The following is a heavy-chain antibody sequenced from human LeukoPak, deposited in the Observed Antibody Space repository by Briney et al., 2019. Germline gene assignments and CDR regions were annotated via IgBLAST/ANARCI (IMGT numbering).Heavy chain of an antibody. Sequence: PGGSLRLSCAASGFSFSNAWMTWVRQAPGKGLEWVANIKQDGSEKYYVDSVKGRFTISRDNAKNSLYLQMNSLRAEDTAVYYCARDPRYCSSTSCSNFDYWGQGTLVTVSS. D-gene: IGHD2-2*01. J-gene: IGHJ4*02. CDR3: ARDPRYCSSTSCSNFDY. CDR2: IKQDGSEK. CDR1: GFSFSNAW. V-gene: IGHV3-7*01.